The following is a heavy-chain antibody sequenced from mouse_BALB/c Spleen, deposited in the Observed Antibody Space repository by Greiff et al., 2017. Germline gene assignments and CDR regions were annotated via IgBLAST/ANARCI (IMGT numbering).Heavy chain of an antibody. V-gene: IGHV1S81*02. CDR1: GYTFISYY. CDR3: TRVGGSSHYYAMDY. Sequence: VKLQQSGAELVKPGASVKLSCKASGYTFISYYMYWVKQRPGQGLEWIGEINPSNGGTNFNEKFKSKATLSVDKSSSTAYMQLSSLTSEDSAVYYCTRVGGSSHYYAMDYWGQGTSVTVSS. CDR2: INPSNGGT. J-gene: IGHJ4*01. D-gene: IGHD1-1*01.